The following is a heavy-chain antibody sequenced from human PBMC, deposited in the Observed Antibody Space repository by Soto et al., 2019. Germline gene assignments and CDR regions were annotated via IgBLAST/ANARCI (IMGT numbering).Heavy chain of an antibody. CDR1: GYSFTSYW. D-gene: IGHD6-19*01. J-gene: IGHJ6*02. Sequence: GESPKISCKGSGYSFTSYWIGWVRQMPGKGLEWMGIIYPGDSDTRYSPSFQGQVTISADKSISTAYLQWSSLKASDTAMYYCARGGLVAVAEIYYYYGMDVWGQGTTVTVSS. CDR3: ARGGLVAVAEIYYYYGMDV. CDR2: IYPGDSDT. V-gene: IGHV5-51*01.